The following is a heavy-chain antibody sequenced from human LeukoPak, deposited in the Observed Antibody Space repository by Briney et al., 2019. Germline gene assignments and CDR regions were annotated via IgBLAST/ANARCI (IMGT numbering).Heavy chain of an antibody. CDR2: IHSGGTT. D-gene: IGHD2-15*01. Sequence: GGSLRLSCAVSGFTVSSNYMSWVRQPPGKGLEWVSLIHSGGTTDYADSVKGRFTISRDYSKNTVNLQINSLRADDTAVYYCARERRYCSGDNCYSGLDYWGQGTLVTVSS. J-gene: IGHJ4*02. V-gene: IGHV3-53*01. CDR3: ARERRYCSGDNCYSGLDY. CDR1: GFTVSSNY.